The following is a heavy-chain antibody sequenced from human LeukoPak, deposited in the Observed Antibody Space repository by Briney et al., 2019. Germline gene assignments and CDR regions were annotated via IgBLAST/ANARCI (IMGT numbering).Heavy chain of an antibody. D-gene: IGHD3-22*01. CDR2: ISYDGSNK. J-gene: IGHJ4*02. CDR1: GFTFSSYA. CDR3: ARAEGVSNYYDSSGYYPGGFDY. Sequence: GGSLRLSCAASGFTFSSYAMHWVRQAPGKGLEWVAFISYDGSNKYYADSVKGRFTISRDNSENTLYLQMNSLRAEDTAVYYCARAEGVSNYYDSSGYYPGGFDYWGQGTLVTVSS. V-gene: IGHV3-30-3*01.